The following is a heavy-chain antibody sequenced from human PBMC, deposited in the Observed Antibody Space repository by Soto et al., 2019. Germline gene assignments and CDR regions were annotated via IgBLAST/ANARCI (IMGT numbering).Heavy chain of an antibody. Sequence: EVQLVESGGGLVKPGGSLRLSCAASGFTFSSYSMNWVRQAPGKGLEWVSSISSSSSYIYYADSVKGRFTISRDNAKNSLYLQMNSLRAEDTAVYYCARSSWVAVRGKFDYWGQGTLVTVSS. J-gene: IGHJ4*02. CDR1: GFTFSSYS. CDR3: ARSSWVAVRGKFDY. CDR2: ISSSSSYI. V-gene: IGHV3-21*01. D-gene: IGHD6-19*01.